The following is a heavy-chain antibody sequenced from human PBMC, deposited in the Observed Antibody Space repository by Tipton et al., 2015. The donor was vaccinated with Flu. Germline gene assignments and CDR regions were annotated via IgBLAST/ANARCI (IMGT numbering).Heavy chain of an antibody. D-gene: IGHD6-13*01. CDR1: GYSISSGYY. CDR3: ARGMYQQLY. Sequence: TLSLTCAVSGYSISSGYYWGWIRQPPGKGLEWIGSMNHTGNSYYNPSLKSRVTISVDTSRNQFSLKLSSVTAADTAVYYCARGMYQQLYWGQGTRVTVSS. V-gene: IGHV4-38-2*01. CDR2: MNHTGNS. J-gene: IGHJ4*02.